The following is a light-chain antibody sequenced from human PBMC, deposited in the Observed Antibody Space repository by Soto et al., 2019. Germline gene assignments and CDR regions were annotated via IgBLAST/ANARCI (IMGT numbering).Light chain of an antibody. J-gene: IGKJ5*01. CDR1: QSVSSY. CDR2: DSS. Sequence: EIVLTQSPATLSLSPGERATLSCRASQSVSSYLAWYQQKPGQAPRLLIYDSSNRATGIPARCSGSGSGTDFTLTISSLEPEDFAVYYCPQRSNWPITFGQGTRLELK. V-gene: IGKV3-11*01. CDR3: PQRSNWPIT.